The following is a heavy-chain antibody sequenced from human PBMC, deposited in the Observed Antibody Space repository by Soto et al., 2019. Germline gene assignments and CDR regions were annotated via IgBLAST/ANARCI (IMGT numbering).Heavy chain of an antibody. J-gene: IGHJ6*02. Sequence: QVQLVQSGAEVKKPGASVKVSCKASGYTFTSYAMHWVRQAPGQRLEWMGWINAGNGNTKYSQKFQGRVTITRDTSASTAYMELSSLRSEDTAVYYCARNDYGDQTATYYYYYYGMDVWGQGTTVTVSS. CDR2: INAGNGNT. V-gene: IGHV1-3*01. CDR3: ARNDYGDQTATYYYYYYGMDV. CDR1: GYTFTSYA. D-gene: IGHD4-17*01.